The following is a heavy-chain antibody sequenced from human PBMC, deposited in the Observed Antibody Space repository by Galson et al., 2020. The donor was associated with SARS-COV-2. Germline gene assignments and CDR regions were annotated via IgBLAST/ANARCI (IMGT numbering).Heavy chain of an antibody. Sequence: GGSLRLSCAASGFTFSGYSMHWVRQAPGKGLEYVSAISNNGDRTEYANSVKGRFTISRDNSKNTVYLQMDSLRVEDMAMYYCARDRGARWAGPGVCFAPWAQGPLVTVSS. D-gene: IGHD3-10*01. CDR2: ISNNGDRT. J-gene: IGHJ5*02. CDR3: ARDRGARWAGPGVCFAP. V-gene: IGHV3-64*01. CDR1: GFTFSGYS.